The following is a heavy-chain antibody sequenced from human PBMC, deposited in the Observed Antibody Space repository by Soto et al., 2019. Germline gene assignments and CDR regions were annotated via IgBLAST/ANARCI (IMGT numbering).Heavy chain of an antibody. J-gene: IGHJ6*02. CDR3: AKAGEKCIAARGDCYYYGMDV. CDR2: ISGSGGST. D-gene: IGHD6-6*01. CDR1: GFTFSSYA. V-gene: IGHV3-23*01. Sequence: GGSLRLSCAASGFTFSSYAMSWVRQAPGKGLEWVSAISGSGGSTYYADSVKGRFTISRDTSKNTLYLQMNSLRAENTAVYYCAKAGEKCIAARGDCYYYGMDVWGQGTTVTVSS.